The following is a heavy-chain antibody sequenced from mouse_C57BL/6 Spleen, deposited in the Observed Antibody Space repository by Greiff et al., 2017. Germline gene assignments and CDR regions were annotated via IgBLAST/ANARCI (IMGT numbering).Heavy chain of an antibody. CDR1: GYTFTDYY. CDR2: INPYNGSP. CDR3: ARPHYGYEGLAS. D-gene: IGHD2-2*01. V-gene: IGHV1-19*01. J-gene: IGHJ3*01. Sequence: EVQLQQSGPVLVKPGASVKMSCKASGYTFTDYYMNWVKQSHGKSLEWIGVINPYNGSPSYNQKFKGKATLTVDKSSSTAYMELNSLTSDNSAVYYCARPHYGYEGLASGGQGPLATVSA.